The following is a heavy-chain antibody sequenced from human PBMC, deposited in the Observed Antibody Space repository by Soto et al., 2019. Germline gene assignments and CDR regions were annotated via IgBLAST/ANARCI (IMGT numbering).Heavy chain of an antibody. Sequence: SETLYLTCAAYGGSFSGYYWSRIRQPPGKGLEWIGEINHSGSTNYNPSLKSRVTISVDTSKNQFSLKLSSVTAADTAVYYCARVNQYYYGSGSYYNNWFDPWGQGTLVTVSS. J-gene: IGHJ5*02. CDR1: GGSFSGYY. D-gene: IGHD3-10*01. V-gene: IGHV4-34*01. CDR3: ARVNQYYYGSGSYYNNWFDP. CDR2: INHSGST.